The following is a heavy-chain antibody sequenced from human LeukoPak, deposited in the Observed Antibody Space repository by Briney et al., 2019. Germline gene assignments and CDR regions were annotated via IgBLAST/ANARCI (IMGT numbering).Heavy chain of an antibody. CDR1: GGSISSGSYY. CDR3: ARDSYGSKGNYYYYYMDV. J-gene: IGHJ6*03. CDR2: IYTSGST. V-gene: IGHV4-61*02. D-gene: IGHD5-18*01. Sequence: KASETLSLTCTVSGGSISSGSYYWSWIRQPAGKGLEWIGRIYTSGSTNYNPSLKSRVTISVDTSKNQFSLKLSSVTAADTAVYYCARDSYGSKGNYYYYYMDVWGKGTTVTISS.